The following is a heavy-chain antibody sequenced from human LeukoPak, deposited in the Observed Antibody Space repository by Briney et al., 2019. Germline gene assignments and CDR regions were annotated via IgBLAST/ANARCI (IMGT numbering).Heavy chain of an antibody. CDR3: ARIRGGNNYHFDY. D-gene: IGHD1-26*01. Sequence: ASVKVSCKASGYTXTDYYIHWVRQXPGQGXEWMGWINPNSGATNYAQKFQGRVTMTKDTSISTGYMELSGLRSDDTAVYXXARIRGGNNYHFDYWGQGTLVTVSS. CDR1: GYTXTDYY. J-gene: IGHJ4*02. CDR2: INPNSGAT. V-gene: IGHV1-2*02.